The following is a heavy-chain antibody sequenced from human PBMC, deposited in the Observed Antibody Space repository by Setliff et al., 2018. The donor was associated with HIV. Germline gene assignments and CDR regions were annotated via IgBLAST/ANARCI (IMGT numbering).Heavy chain of an antibody. D-gene: IGHD3-22*01. Sequence: ASVKVSCKASGYTFTDYYFHWVRQAPGQGLEWMGWINPNSGGTNYAQKFQGRVTMTRDTSISTVYMELSRLRSDDTAVYYCALPYYYDSSGYYRTQYFRHWGQGTLVTVSS. CDR3: ALPYYYDSSGYYRTQYFRH. V-gene: IGHV1-2*02. CDR2: INPNSGGT. J-gene: IGHJ1*01. CDR1: GYTFTDYY.